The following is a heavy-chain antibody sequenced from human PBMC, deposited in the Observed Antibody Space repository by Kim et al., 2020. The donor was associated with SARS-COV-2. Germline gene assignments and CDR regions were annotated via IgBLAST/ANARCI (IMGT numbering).Heavy chain of an antibody. D-gene: IGHD3-22*01. CDR1: GFTLSTYA. J-gene: IGHJ3*02. CDR2: ISGSGVRT. V-gene: IGHV3-23*01. CDR3: AKDRRYYYDKSGFNGFEI. Sequence: GGSLRLSCTASGFTLSTYAMNWVRQGPGKGLEWVAGISGSGVRTYYANSVEYRFTVSRDRGKDMLFLHLDSLRAEDTGIYYCAKDRRYYYDKSGFNGFEIWGQGTKVTVSS.